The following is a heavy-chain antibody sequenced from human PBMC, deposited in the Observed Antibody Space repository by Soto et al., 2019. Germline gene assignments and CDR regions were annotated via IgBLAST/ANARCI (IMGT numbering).Heavy chain of an antibody. V-gene: IGHV4-30-4*01. Sequence: SETLSLTCTVSGGSISIDDYFWSWVRQPPWKGLDWIGYIYHSGGSYYNPSLQNRVTISLDTSKNHFSLRLMSVTAADTAVYYCARASAGRGNGLDVWGQGXTVTVPS. D-gene: IGHD3-16*01. CDR1: GGSISIDDYF. CDR3: ARASAGRGNGLDV. J-gene: IGHJ6*02. CDR2: IYHSGGS.